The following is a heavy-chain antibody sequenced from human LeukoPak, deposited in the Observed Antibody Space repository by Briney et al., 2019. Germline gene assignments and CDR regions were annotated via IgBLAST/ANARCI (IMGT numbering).Heavy chain of an antibody. Sequence: SETLSLTCTVSGGSLSSSSYYWGWIRQPPGKGLEWLGSVYYSGSTYYNPSLKSRVTISVDTSKNQFSLKLSSVTAADTAVYYCARGKDYYGSGSRFDYWGQGTLVTVSS. J-gene: IGHJ4*02. CDR1: GGSLSSSSYY. D-gene: IGHD3-10*01. CDR3: ARGKDYYGSGSRFDY. V-gene: IGHV4-39*07. CDR2: VYYSGST.